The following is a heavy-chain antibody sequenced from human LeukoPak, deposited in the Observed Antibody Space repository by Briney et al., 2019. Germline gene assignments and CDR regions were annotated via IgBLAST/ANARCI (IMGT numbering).Heavy chain of an antibody. CDR2: INPSGGGT. CDR1: GYTFNNYY. V-gene: IGHV1-46*02. J-gene: IGHJ4*02. CDR3: ATDQERRYFDY. Sequence: ASVKVSCKASGYTFNNYYMYWVRQAPGQGLEWMGMINPSGGGTSYAQKFQGRVTMTEDTSTDTAYMELSSLRSEDTAVYYCATDQERRYFDYWGQGTLVTVSS. D-gene: IGHD1-1*01.